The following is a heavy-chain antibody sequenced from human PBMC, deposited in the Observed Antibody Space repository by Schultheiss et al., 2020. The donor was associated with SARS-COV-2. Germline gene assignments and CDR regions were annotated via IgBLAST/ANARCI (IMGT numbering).Heavy chain of an antibody. CDR2: IYTSGST. V-gene: IGHV4-4*07. D-gene: IGHD1-14*01. CDR3: ASARGLNRPFDY. Sequence: GSLRLSCTVSGGSIDSYYWSWIRQPAGKGLEWIGRIYTSGSTNYNPSLKSRVTISVDTSKNQFSLKLSSVTAADTAVYYCASARGLNRPFDYWGQGTLVTVSS. J-gene: IGHJ4*02. CDR1: GGSIDSYY.